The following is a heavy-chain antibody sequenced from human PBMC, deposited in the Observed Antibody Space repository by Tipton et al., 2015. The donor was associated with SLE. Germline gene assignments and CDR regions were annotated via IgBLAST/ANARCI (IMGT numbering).Heavy chain of an antibody. CDR1: GDTFRSYA. J-gene: IGHJ5*02. Sequence: QVQLVQSGPEVKKPGSSVKVSCKTSGDTFRSYAINWVRQAPGQGLEWMGWISGYNGDTHYAQKLQGRVTMTTDTSTTTAYMELRSLRSDDTAVYYCARERQLGLWGQGTLVTVSS. CDR3: ARERQLGL. CDR2: ISGYNGDT. D-gene: IGHD6-13*01. V-gene: IGHV1-18*01.